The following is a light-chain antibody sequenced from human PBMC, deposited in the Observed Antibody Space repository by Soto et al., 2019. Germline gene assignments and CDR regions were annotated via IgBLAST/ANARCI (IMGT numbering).Light chain of an antibody. CDR3: KQYETFPLA. CDR2: KAS. Sequence: DIQMTQSPATLSASVGDRVTIGCRASQSISGWLAWYQQKPGKAPKLLIYKASILESGVPSRFSGSGSATEFTLTISSLQPEDFASYYCKQYETFPLAFGGGTNVDIK. J-gene: IGKJ4*01. CDR1: QSISGW. V-gene: IGKV1-5*03.